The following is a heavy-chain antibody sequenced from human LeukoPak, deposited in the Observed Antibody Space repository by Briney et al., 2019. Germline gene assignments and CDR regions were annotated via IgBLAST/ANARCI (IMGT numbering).Heavy chain of an antibody. CDR3: ARAGYDSGSYLHY. Sequence: GGSLRLSCAASGFTFSSYSMNWVRQAPGKGLEWVSSISSSSSYIYYADSVKGRFTISRDNAKNSLYLQMNSLRAEDTAVYYCARAGYDSGSYLHYWGQGTLVTVSS. CDR2: ISSSSSYI. V-gene: IGHV3-21*01. D-gene: IGHD1-26*01. CDR1: GFTFSSYS. J-gene: IGHJ4*02.